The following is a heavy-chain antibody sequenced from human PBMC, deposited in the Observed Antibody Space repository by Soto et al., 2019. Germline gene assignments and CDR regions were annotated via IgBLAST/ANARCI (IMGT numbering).Heavy chain of an antibody. CDR1: GGSISSGGYY. CDR3: ARDRRGYSYGFYYYYGMDV. Sequence: PSETLSLTCTVSGGSISSGGYYWSWIRQHPGKGLEWIGYIYYSGSTHYNPSLKSRVTISVDPSKNQFSLKLSSVTAADTAVYYCARDRRGYSYGFYYYYGMDVWGQGTTATVS. V-gene: IGHV4-31*03. J-gene: IGHJ6*02. D-gene: IGHD5-18*01. CDR2: IYYSGST.